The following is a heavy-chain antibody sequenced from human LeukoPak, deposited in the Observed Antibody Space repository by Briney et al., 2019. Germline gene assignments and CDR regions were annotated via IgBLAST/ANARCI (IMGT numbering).Heavy chain of an antibody. CDR2: ISGSGGST. J-gene: IGHJ6*02. CDR1: GFTFSSYA. CDR3: AREIVAVVAATRYYYYGMDV. Sequence: GGSLRLSCAASGFTFSSYAMSWVRQAPGKGLEWVSAISGSGGSTYYADSVKGRFTISRDNSKNTLYLQMNSLRAEDTAVYYCAREIVAVVAATRYYYYGMDVWGQGTTVTVSS. D-gene: IGHD2-15*01. V-gene: IGHV3-23*01.